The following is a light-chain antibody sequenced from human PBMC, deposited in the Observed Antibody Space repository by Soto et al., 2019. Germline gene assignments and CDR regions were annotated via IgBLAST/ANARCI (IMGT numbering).Light chain of an antibody. Sequence: EFVLTQSPRPLSLSPGERATLSSRASQSVSSTYLAWYQQKPGQAPRLLIYGASSRATGIPDRFSGSGSGTDFTLTISSLQPDDFATYYCQHYNSYSEAFGQGTKVDIK. CDR2: GAS. J-gene: IGKJ1*01. CDR3: QHYNSYSEA. CDR1: QSVSSTY. V-gene: IGKV3-20*01.